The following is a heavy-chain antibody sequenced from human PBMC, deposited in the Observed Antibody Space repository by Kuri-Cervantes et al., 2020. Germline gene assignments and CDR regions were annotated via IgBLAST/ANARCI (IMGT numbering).Heavy chain of an antibody. CDR3: ARGGVSGHNRGDPKYYFDY. Sequence: SLKISCAASGFTFDDYAMHWVRQAPGKGLEWVSGIRWNSGNIDYADSVRGRFTISRDNAKNSLYLQMNSLRAEDTAVYYCARGGVSGHNRGDPKYYFDYWGQGTRVTVSS. V-gene: IGHV3-9*01. CDR2: IRWNSGNI. J-gene: IGHJ4*02. D-gene: IGHD1-26*01. CDR1: GFTFDDYA.